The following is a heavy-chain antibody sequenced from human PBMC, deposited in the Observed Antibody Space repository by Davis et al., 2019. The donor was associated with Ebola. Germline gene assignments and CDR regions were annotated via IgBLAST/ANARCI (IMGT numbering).Heavy chain of an antibody. CDR1: GFTFDDYA. V-gene: IGHV3-9*01. CDR3: AKDMGDAWATANQWGFDY. CDR2: ISWNSGSI. D-gene: IGHD2-21*02. J-gene: IGHJ4*02. Sequence: SLKISCAASGFTFDDYAMHWVRQAPGKGLEWVSGISWNSGSIGYADSVKGRFTISRDNAKNSLYLQMNSLRAEDTALYYCAKDMGDAWATANQWGFDYWGQGTLVTVSS.